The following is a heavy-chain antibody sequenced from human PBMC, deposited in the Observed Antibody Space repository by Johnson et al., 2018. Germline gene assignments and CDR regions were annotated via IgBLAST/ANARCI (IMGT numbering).Heavy chain of an antibody. CDR2: ISYDGSNK. D-gene: IGHD6-19*01. CDR1: GFSFSTYG. CDR3: ANDQFMALAFSGSFDI. V-gene: IGHV3-30*18. J-gene: IGHJ3*02. Sequence: QVQLVESGGGVVHPGRSLRLSCAASGFSFSTYGMHWVRQAPGKGLEWVSIISYDGSNKYYADSVKGRFTISRDNSKDTLYLQMNSLRPGDTAVYYCANDQFMALAFSGSFDIWGQGTMVTVSS.